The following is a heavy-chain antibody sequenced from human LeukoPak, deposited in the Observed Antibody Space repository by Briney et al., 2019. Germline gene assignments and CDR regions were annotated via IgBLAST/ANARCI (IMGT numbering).Heavy chain of an antibody. CDR1: GYTFTGYY. CDR3: ASTYSSSYHYYYYGMDV. CDR2: INPNSGGT. J-gene: IGHJ6*02. V-gene: IGHV1-2*02. D-gene: IGHD6-6*01. Sequence: GASVKVSCKASGYTFTGYYMHWVRQAPGQGLEWMGWINPNSGGTNYAQEFQGRVTMTRDTSISTAYMELSRLRSDDTAVCYCASTYSSSYHYYYYGMDVWGQGTTVTVSS.